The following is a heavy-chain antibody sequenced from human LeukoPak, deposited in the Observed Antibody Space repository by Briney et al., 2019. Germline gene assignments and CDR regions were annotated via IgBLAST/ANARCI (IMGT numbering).Heavy chain of an antibody. CDR1: GFTFSSYG. V-gene: IGHV3-30*02. CDR2: IRSDGSNK. D-gene: IGHD3-10*01. CDR3: AKDDSQMVRGGYNWFAL. Sequence: GGSLRLSCAASGFTFSSYGIHWVRQAPGKGLEWVAFIRSDGSNKYYADSVKGRFTISRDNSKNTLYLQMNSLTTEDTAVYYCAKDDSQMVRGGYNWFALWGQGTLVTVSS. J-gene: IGHJ5*02.